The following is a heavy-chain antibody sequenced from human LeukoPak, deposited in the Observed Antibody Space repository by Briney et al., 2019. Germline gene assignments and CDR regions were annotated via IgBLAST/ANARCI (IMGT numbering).Heavy chain of an antibody. CDR1: GGSISSYY. CDR3: ARGGSYRDGWFDP. CDR2: IYYSGST. D-gene: IGHD1-26*01. V-gene: IGHV4-59*01. Sequence: SETLSLTCTVSGGSISSYYWSWIRQPPGKGLEWIGYIYYSGSTNYNPSLKSRVTISVDTSKNQFSLKLSSVTAADTAVYYCARGGSYRDGWFDPWAREPWSPSPQ. J-gene: IGHJ5*02.